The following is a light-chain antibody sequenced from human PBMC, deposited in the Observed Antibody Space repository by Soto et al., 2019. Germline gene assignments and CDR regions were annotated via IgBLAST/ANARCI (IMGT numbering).Light chain of an antibody. V-gene: IGLV2-11*01. CDR3: CSYAGGYTYV. J-gene: IGLJ1*01. CDR1: SSNVGGYNY. Sequence: QSALTQPRSVSGSPGQSVTISCTGTSSNVGGYNYVSWYQQHPAKAPKLMIYDVAERPSGVPDRFSGSKSGNTASLTISVLHAEDEADYYCCSYAGGYTYVLGPGTKLTVL. CDR2: DVA.